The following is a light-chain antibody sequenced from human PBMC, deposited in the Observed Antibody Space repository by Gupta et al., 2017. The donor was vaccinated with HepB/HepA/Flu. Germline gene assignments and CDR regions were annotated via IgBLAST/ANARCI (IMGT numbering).Light chain of an antibody. J-gene: IGLJ1*01. V-gene: IGLV1-44*01. CDR2: SNN. CDR1: SSNIGSNT. CDR3: EAWEDSLNGRYV. Sequence: QSVLTQPPSASGTPGQRVTISCSGSSSNIGSNTVNWYQQLPGTAPKLLIYSNNQRPSGVPDRFSGSKSGTSASLAISGLQSEDEADYYCEAWEDSLNGRYVFGTGTKVTVL.